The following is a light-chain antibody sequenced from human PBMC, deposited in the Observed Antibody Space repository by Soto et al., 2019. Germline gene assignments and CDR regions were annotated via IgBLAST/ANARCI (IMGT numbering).Light chain of an antibody. J-gene: IGLJ1*01. CDR1: SSDVGGYNY. V-gene: IGLV2-8*01. CDR3: SSYTSSSTLYV. Sequence: QSALTQRPSASGSPGQSVTISCTGTSSDVGGYNYVSWYQQHPGKAPKLMIYEVSKRPSGVPDRFSGSKSGNTASLTISGLQAEDEADYYCSSYTSSSTLYVFGTGTKVTVL. CDR2: EVS.